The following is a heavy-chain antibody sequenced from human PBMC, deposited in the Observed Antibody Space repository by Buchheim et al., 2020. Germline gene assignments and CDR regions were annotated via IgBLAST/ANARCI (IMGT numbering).Heavy chain of an antibody. CDR1: GGSISSGSYY. D-gene: IGHD3-10*01. Sequence: QVQLQESGPGLVKPSQTLSLTCTVSGGSISSGSYYWSWIRQPAGKGLEWIGRIYTSGSTNYNPSLKSRVTISVDTSKNQFSLKLSSVTAADTAVYYCARGEAYGSGRPFDYWGQGTL. J-gene: IGHJ4*02. CDR2: IYTSGST. V-gene: IGHV4-61*02. CDR3: ARGEAYGSGRPFDY.